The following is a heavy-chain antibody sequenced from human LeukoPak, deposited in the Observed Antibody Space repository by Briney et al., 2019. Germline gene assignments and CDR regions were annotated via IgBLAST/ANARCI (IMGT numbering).Heavy chain of an antibody. J-gene: IGHJ5*02. Sequence: GASVTVSCTASGYTFTSYDINWVRQATGQGLEWMGWMNPNSGNTGYAQKFQGRVTMTRNTSISTAYMELSSLRSEDTAVYYCARVEVGGTKRRDRQRRNWFDPWGQGTLVTVSS. D-gene: IGHD1-14*01. CDR1: GYTFTSYD. V-gene: IGHV1-8*01. CDR2: MNPNSGNT. CDR3: ARVEVGGTKRRDRQRRNWFDP.